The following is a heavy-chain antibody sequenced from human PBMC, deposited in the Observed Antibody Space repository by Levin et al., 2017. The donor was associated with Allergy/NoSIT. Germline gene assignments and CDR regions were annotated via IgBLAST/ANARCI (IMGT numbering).Heavy chain of an antibody. V-gene: IGHV3-23*01. CDR2: ISGSGGST. Sequence: GESLKISCAASGFTFSSYAMSWVRQAPGKGLEWVSAISGSGGSTYYADSVKGRFTISRDNSKNTLYLQMNSLRAEDTAVYYCAKDYSNYIEYAFDIWGQGTMVTVSS. J-gene: IGHJ3*02. CDR1: GFTFSSYA. CDR3: AKDYSNYIEYAFDI. D-gene: IGHD4-11*01.